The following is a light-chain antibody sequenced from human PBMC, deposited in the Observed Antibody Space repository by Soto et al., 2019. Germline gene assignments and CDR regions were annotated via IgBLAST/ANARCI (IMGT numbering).Light chain of an antibody. CDR2: DVG. Sequence: QSALTQPASVSGSPGQSITISCTGTSSDVGGYNFVSWYQQHPGKAPKLMIFDVGDRPSGVSNRFSGSKSGNTASLTIPGLQAEDEADYYCCSYTSGSTPFVFGTGTKVTVL. V-gene: IGLV2-14*03. CDR3: CSYTSGSTPFV. J-gene: IGLJ1*01. CDR1: SSDVGGYNF.